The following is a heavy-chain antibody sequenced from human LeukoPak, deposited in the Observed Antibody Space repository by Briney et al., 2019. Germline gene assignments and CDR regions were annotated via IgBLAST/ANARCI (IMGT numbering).Heavy chain of an antibody. CDR1: GFTFNIYC. CDR2: INSDGSHT. CDR3: ASAAVGAMDD. V-gene: IGHV3-74*01. J-gene: IGHJ4*02. D-gene: IGHD1-26*01. Sequence: PGGSLRLSCAASGFTFNIYCFHWVRQATGKGLEWVSRINSDGSHTAYSDSVKGRFTISRDNAKNTLYLQMNSLRAEDTAVYYCASAAVGAMDDWGQGTLVTVSS.